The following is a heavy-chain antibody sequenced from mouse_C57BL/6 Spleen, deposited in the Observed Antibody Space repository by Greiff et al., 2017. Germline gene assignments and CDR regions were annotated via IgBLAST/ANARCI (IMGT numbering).Heavy chain of an antibody. V-gene: IGHV1-52*01. J-gene: IGHJ4*01. CDR2: IDPSDSEA. D-gene: IGHD4-1*01. CDR1: GYTFTSSW. CDR3: ARETGTHAMDY. Sequence: QVQLQQPGAELVRPGSSVKLSCKASGYTFTSSWMHWVKQRPIQGLEWIGNIDPSDSEAHYNQKFKDKDTLTVDKSSSTTCVQLSSLTSEDSAVYYCARETGTHAMDYWGQGTSVTVSS.